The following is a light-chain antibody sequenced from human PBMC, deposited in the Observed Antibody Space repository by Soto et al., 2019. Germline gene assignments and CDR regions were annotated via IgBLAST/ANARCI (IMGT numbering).Light chain of an antibody. CDR1: SSDVGGYNS. J-gene: IGLJ2*01. CDR3: SSYAGSNNVV. CDR2: GVS. Sequence: QSALTQPPSASGSPGQSVTIPCTGTSSDVGGYNSVSWYQQHPGKVPKLMIYGVSKRPSGVPDRFSGSKSGNTASLTVSGLQAEDEADYYCSSYAGSNNVVFGGGTKLTVL. V-gene: IGLV2-8*01.